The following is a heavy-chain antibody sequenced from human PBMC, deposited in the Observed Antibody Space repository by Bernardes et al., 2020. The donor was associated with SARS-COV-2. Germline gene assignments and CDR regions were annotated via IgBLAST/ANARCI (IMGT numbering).Heavy chain of an antibody. D-gene: IGHD3-16*01. CDR1: GGSVNSGTYY. CDR2: IYHSGKT. V-gene: IGHV4-31*03. CDR3: ARAGPEVMTD. Sequence: SETLSLTCTVSGGSVNSGTYYWSWIRQHPGKGLEWIGHIYHSGKTYYNPSLKTRVIISIDTSKNQFSLKLSSVTAADTALYYCARAGPEVMTDWGQGTLVTVSS. J-gene: IGHJ4*02.